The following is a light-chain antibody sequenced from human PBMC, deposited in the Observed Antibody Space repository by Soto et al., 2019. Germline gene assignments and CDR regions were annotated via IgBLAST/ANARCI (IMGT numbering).Light chain of an antibody. CDR3: QQYYSTPLT. J-gene: IGKJ1*01. CDR1: QSVLYSSNHENY. V-gene: IGKV4-1*01. CDR2: WAS. Sequence: DIVMTPSPDSLAVSLGERATINCKSSQSVLYSSNHENYLAWYQQKPGQPPKLLIYWASTRESGVPDRFSGSGSGTDFTLTISRLQAEDVAVYYCQQYYSTPLTFGQGTKVDIK.